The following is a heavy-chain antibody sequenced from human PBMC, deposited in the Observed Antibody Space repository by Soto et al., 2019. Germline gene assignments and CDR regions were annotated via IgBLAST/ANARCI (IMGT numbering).Heavy chain of an antibody. D-gene: IGHD5-18*01. CDR3: ARVPPRGYSYGPPPALFAY. J-gene: IGHJ4*02. V-gene: IGHV4-59*01. CDR1: GGSISSYY. CDR2: IYYSGST. Sequence: PSETLSLTCTVSGGSISSYYWSWIRQAPGKGLEWIGYIYYSGSTNYNPSLKSRVTISVDTSKNQFSLKLSSVTAADTAVYYCARVPPRGYSYGPPPALFAYWGQDTLVTVSS.